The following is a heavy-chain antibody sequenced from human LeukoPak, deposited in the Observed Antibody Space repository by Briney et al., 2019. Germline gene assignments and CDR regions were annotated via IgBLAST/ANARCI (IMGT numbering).Heavy chain of an antibody. D-gene: IGHD4-11*01. CDR3: SRDHPGSNSLDY. CDR2: LKTDGSRT. Sequence: GGSLRLSCAASGFTFNQYWMHWVRQAPGAGREGVSRLKTDGSRTNYADSVKGRFTISRDNATNTVYLQMNSLRAEDTAVYYCSRDHPGSNSLDYWGQGTLITVSS. J-gene: IGHJ4*02. V-gene: IGHV3-74*01. CDR1: GFTFNQYW.